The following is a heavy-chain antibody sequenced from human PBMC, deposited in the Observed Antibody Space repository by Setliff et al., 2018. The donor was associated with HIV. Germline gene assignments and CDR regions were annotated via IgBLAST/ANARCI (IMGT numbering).Heavy chain of an antibody. CDR3: ARGGSEYYDILTGYYGIGDYFDY. V-gene: IGHV1-2*02. CDR2: INPNSGGT. CDR1: GYTFTGYY. D-gene: IGHD3-9*01. J-gene: IGHJ4*02. Sequence: ASVKVSCKASGYTFTGYYMHWVRQAPGQGLEWMGWINPNSGGTTYAQKFQGRVTMTRDTSISTAYMELSWLRSDDTAVYYCARGGSEYYDILTGYYGIGDYFDYWGQGTLVTVSS.